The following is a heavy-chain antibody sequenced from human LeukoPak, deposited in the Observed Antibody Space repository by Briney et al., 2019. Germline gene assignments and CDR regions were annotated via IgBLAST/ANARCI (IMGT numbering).Heavy chain of an antibody. D-gene: IGHD3-10*01. CDR1: GGSFSGYY. J-gene: IGHJ4*02. V-gene: IGHV4-34*01. Sequence: SETLSLTCAVYGGSFSGYYWSWIRQPPGKGLEWIGEINHSGSTNYNPSLKSRVTISVDTSKNQFSLKLSSVTAADTAVYCCATERYYYGSGSYYVWGQGTLVTVSS. CDR2: INHSGST. CDR3: ATERYYYGSGSYYV.